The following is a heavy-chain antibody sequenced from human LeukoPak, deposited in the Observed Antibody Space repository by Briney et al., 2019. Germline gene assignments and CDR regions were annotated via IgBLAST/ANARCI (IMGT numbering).Heavy chain of an antibody. J-gene: IGHJ4*02. Sequence: NTGGSLRLSCAASGFTFSSYSMNWVRQAPGKGLEWVSPISSSSSYIYYADSVKGRFTISRDNAKNSLYLQMNSLRAEDTAVYYCTFNCGGDCPDFDYWGQGTLVTVSS. CDR2: ISSSSSYI. CDR1: GFTFSSYS. V-gene: IGHV3-21*01. CDR3: TFNCGGDCPDFDY. D-gene: IGHD2-21*02.